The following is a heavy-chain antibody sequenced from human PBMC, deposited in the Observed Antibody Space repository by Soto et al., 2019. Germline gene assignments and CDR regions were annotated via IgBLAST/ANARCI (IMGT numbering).Heavy chain of an antibody. CDR2: IKQDGSEK. Sequence: GGSLRLSCAASGFTFSSYWMSWVRQAPGKGLEWVANIKQDGSEKYYVDSVKGRFTISRDNAKNSLYLQMNSLRAEDTAVYYCAKDEGYYDSSGYGHWGQGTLVTVS. V-gene: IGHV3-7*03. D-gene: IGHD3-22*01. CDR3: AKDEGYYDSSGYGH. CDR1: GFTFSSYW. J-gene: IGHJ4*02.